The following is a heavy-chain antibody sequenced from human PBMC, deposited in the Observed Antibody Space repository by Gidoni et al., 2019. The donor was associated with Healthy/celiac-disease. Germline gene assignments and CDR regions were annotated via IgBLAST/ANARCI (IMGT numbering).Heavy chain of an antibody. CDR3: ARDHGLTRYSSGWTRDY. J-gene: IGHJ4*02. Sequence: QVQLVESGGVVVQPGRSLRLYCAASGFPFSSYGMHWVRQAPGKGLEWGAVIWYDGSNKYYADSVKGRFTISRDNSKNTLYLQMNSLRAEDTAVYYCARDHGLTRYSSGWTRDYWGQGTLVTVSS. D-gene: IGHD6-19*01. CDR1: GFPFSSYG. V-gene: IGHV3-33*01. CDR2: IWYDGSNK.